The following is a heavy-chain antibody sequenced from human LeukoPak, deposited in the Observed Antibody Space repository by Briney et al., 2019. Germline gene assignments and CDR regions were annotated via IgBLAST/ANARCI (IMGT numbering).Heavy chain of an antibody. Sequence: EASVRVSCKASGYTFTSYAMNWVRQAPGQGLEWMGWINTNTGNPTYAQGFTGRFVFSLDTSVSTAYLQISSLKAEDTAVYYCARGGSSGITGYFDLWGRGTLVTVSS. CDR2: INTNTGNP. J-gene: IGHJ2*01. CDR1: GYTFTSYA. D-gene: IGHD6-19*01. V-gene: IGHV7-4-1*02. CDR3: ARGGSSGITGYFDL.